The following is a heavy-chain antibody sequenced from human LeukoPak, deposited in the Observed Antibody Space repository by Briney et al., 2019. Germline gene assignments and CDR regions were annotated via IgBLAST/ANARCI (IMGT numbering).Heavy chain of an antibody. CDR2: IYSGGST. D-gene: IGHD3-22*01. CDR3: ARDFRDPYYDSSGYYYGVPGAFDI. CDR1: GFTVSSNY. V-gene: IGHV3-53*01. J-gene: IGHJ3*02. Sequence: PGGSLRLSCAASGFTVSSNYMSWVRQAPGKGLEWVSVIYSGGSTYYADSVKGRFTISRDNSKNTLYLQMNSLRAEDTAVYYCARDFRDPYYDSSGYYYGVPGAFDIWGQGTMVTVSS.